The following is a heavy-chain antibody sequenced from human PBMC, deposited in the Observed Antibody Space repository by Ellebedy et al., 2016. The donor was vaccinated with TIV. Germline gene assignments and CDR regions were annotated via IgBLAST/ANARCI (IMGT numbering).Heavy chain of an antibody. CDR2: INPSGGST. D-gene: IGHD6-19*01. J-gene: IGHJ4*02. CDR1: RYTFTSYY. CDR3: ARGRQWLVPPTDY. V-gene: IGHV1-46*01. Sequence: ASVKVSXXASRYTFTSYYIHWVRQAPGQGLEWMGIINPSGGSTIYAQKFQGRVTMTRDTSTSTVYMELSSLRSEDTAVYYCARGRQWLVPPTDYWGQGTLVTVSS.